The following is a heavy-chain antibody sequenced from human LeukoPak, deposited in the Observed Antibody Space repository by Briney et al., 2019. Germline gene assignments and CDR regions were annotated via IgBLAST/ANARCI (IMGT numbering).Heavy chain of an antibody. V-gene: IGHV4-34*01. J-gene: IGHJ4*02. D-gene: IGHD6-6*01. CDR1: GGSFSGYY. CDR3: ARSVGSSSLYY. CDR2: INHSGST. Sequence: SETLSLTCAVYGGSFSGYYWSWIRQPPGKGLEWIGEINHSGSTNYNPSLKSRVTISVDTSKNQFSLKLSSVTAADTAVYYCARSVGSSSLYYWGQGTLVTVSS.